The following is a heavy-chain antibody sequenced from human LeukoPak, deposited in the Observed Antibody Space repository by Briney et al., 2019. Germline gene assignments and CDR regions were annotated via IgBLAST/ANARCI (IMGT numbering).Heavy chain of an antibody. D-gene: IGHD3-9*01. V-gene: IGHV4-59*08. J-gene: IGHJ6*02. CDR2: IYYSGST. CDR1: GGSISSYY. Sequence: PSETLSLTCTVSGGSISSYYWNWIRQPPGKGLEWIGYIYYSGSTNYNPSLKSRVTISVDTSKNQFSLKLSSVTAADTAVYYCARLYDTYYHGMDVWGQGTTVTVSS. CDR3: ARLYDTYYHGMDV.